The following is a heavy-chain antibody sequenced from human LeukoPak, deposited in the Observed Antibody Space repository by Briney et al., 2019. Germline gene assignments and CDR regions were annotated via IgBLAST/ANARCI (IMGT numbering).Heavy chain of an antibody. D-gene: IGHD1-1*01. V-gene: IGHV4-59*01. J-gene: IGHJ6*02. Sequence: SETLSLTCTVSGGSISTYYWSWIRQPPGKELEWIGYIYYTGSTNYNPSLKSRVTISVDTSKNQFSLKLSSVTAADTAVYYCARDQIERGGVYYGMDVWGQGTTVTVSS. CDR2: IYYTGST. CDR3: ARDQIERGGVYYGMDV. CDR1: GGSISTYY.